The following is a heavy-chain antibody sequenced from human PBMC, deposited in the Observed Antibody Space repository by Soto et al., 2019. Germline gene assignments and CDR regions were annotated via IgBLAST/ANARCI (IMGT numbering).Heavy chain of an antibody. V-gene: IGHV5-51*01. Sequence: GESLQISCQGSGYSFTSYGIGWLRQLPGKGLEWMGIIYPGDSDTRYSPSFQGQVTISADKSISTAYLQWSSLKASDTAMYYCARQAVVTYYYYYGMDVWGQGTTVTVSS. CDR2: IYPGDSDT. D-gene: IGHD2-15*01. CDR1: GYSFTSYG. CDR3: ARQAVVTYYYYYGMDV. J-gene: IGHJ6*02.